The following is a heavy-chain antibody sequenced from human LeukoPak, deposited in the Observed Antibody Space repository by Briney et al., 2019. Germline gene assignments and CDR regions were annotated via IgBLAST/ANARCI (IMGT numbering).Heavy chain of an antibody. J-gene: IGHJ4*02. CDR1: GFTFSSYA. D-gene: IGHD3-10*01. V-gene: IGHV4-59*01. CDR2: IYYSGST. Sequence: GSLRLSCAASGFTFSSYAMSWIRQPPGKGLEWIGYIYYSGSTNYNPSLKSRVTISVDTSKNQFSLKLSSVTAADTAVYYCASMVRGVTAHPDYWGQGTLVTVSS. CDR3: ASMVRGVTAHPDY.